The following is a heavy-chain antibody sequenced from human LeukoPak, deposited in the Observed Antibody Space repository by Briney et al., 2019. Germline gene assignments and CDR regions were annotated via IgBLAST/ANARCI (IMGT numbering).Heavy chain of an antibody. CDR2: IKEDGREK. CDR3: ARDHYFAEDY. CDR1: RFTFSSFW. D-gene: IGHD3-9*01. V-gene: IGHV3-7*03. J-gene: IGHJ4*02. Sequence: GGSLRLSCAASRFTFSSFWMSWVRQAPGKGLEWVANIKEDGREKYYVDSVKGRFTVSRDNAKNSLYLRMNSLRAEDTAVYYCARDHYFAEDYWGQGTLVTVSS.